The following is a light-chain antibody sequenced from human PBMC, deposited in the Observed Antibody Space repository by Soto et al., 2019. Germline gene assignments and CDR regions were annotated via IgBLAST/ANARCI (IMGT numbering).Light chain of an antibody. CDR2: AAS. J-gene: IGKJ3*01. CDR1: QGINSY. Sequence: DIQLTQSPSFLSASGGDRVTITCRASQGINSYLGWYQQKPGKAPKLLIYAASTLQSGVPSRFSGSGSGTEFTLTISSLQPEDFATYYCQQLKSYPITFGPGTKVDI. V-gene: IGKV1-9*01. CDR3: QQLKSYPIT.